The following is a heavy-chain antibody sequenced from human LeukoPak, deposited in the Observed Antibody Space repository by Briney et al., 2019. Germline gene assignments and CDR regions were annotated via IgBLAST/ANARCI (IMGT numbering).Heavy chain of an antibody. Sequence: SETLSLTCTVSGGSISSYYWSWIRQPPGKGLEWIGYIYYSGSTNYNPSLKSRVTISGVTINNEFSLNLSSVTAADTGVYYCAIVNGWLLWYFDYWGQGTLVTVSS. D-gene: IGHD3-3*01. CDR1: GGSISSYY. J-gene: IGHJ4*02. CDR2: IYYSGST. CDR3: AIVNGWLLWYFDY. V-gene: IGHV4-59*01.